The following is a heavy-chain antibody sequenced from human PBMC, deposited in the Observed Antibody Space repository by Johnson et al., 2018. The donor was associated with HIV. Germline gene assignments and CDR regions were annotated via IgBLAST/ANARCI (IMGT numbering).Heavy chain of an antibody. V-gene: IGHV3-48*04. D-gene: IGHD2-2*01. CDR1: GFTFDDYG. CDR3: ARVGYQLHDAFDL. Sequence: VQLVESGGGVVRPGGSLRLSCAASGFTFDDYGLSWVRQAPGKGLACVSYISSSSSTIYYPDSVKGRFSLSRDNAKNSLFLQMHSLRVEDTAIYYCARVGYQLHDAFDLWGQGTMVTVSS. J-gene: IGHJ3*01. CDR2: ISSSSSTI.